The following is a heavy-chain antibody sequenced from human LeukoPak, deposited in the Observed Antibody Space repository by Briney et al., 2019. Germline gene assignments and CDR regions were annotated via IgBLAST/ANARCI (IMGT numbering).Heavy chain of an antibody. D-gene: IGHD3-3*01. CDR1: GGSISSYY. CDR3: ARDRSGYSDY. Sequence: SETLSLTCTVSGGSISSYYWSRIRQPPGKGLEWIGYIYYSGSTNYNPSLKSRVTISVDTSKNQFSLKLSSVTAADTAVYYCARDRSGYSDYWGQGTLVTVSS. CDR2: IYYSGST. V-gene: IGHV4-59*01. J-gene: IGHJ4*02.